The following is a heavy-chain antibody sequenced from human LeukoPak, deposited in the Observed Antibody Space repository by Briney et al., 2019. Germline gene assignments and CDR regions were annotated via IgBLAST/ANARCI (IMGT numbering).Heavy chain of an antibody. D-gene: IGHD2-15*01. Sequence: SETLSLTCAVYGGSFSGYYWSWIRQPPGKGLEWIGEINHSGSTNYNPSLKSRVTISVDRSKNQFSLKLSSVTAADTAVYYCARGYCSGGSCWGEVDYWGQGTLVTVSS. V-gene: IGHV4-34*01. CDR1: GGSFSGYY. CDR3: ARGYCSGGSCWGEVDY. J-gene: IGHJ4*02. CDR2: INHSGST.